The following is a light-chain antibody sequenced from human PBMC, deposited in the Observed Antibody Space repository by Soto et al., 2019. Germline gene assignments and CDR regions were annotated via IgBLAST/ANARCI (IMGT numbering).Light chain of an antibody. J-gene: IGKJ1*01. CDR1: QSISSW. CDR2: KAS. V-gene: IGKV1-5*03. Sequence: QSPSTLSASVGDRVTIACRASQSISSWLAWYQQKPGKAPKLLIYKASTLESGVPSNFSGSGSGTEFTLTISSLQPEDFATYYCQQYNSYPWTFGQGTKVDIK. CDR3: QQYNSYPWT.